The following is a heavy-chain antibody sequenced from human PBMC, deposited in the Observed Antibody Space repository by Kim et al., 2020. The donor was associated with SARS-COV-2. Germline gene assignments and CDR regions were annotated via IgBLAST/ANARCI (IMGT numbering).Heavy chain of an antibody. Sequence: ASVKVSCKASGYTFTSYGISWVRQAPGHGLEWLGWISAHNGDMNYAQKVEGRVTMTTDTSTSTAYMELRSLRSDDTAVYYCARIRNSNRQIRTDAFDIWGQGTMVTVSS. V-gene: IGHV1-18*01. CDR1: GYTFTSYG. D-gene: IGHD2-2*01. CDR3: ARIRNSNRQIRTDAFDI. CDR2: ISAHNGDM. J-gene: IGHJ3*02.